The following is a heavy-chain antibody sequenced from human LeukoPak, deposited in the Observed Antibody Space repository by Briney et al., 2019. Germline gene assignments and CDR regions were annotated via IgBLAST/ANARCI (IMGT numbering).Heavy chain of an antibody. CDR2: FSAYNGNT. Sequence: ASVKVSCKASGYTFTGHHMHWVRQAPGQGLEWMGWFSAYNGNTNYAQKLQGRVTMTTDTSTSTAYMELRSLRSDDTAVYYCARVGYCSSTSCYGGRYYFDYWGQGTLVTVSS. V-gene: IGHV1-18*04. D-gene: IGHD2-2*01. CDR1: GYTFTGHH. CDR3: ARVGYCSSTSCYGGRYYFDY. J-gene: IGHJ4*02.